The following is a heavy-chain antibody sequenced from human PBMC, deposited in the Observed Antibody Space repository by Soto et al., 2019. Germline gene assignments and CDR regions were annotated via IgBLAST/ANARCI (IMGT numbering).Heavy chain of an antibody. Sequence: ASVKVSCKASGYTFTRYYMHWVRQAPGQGLEWMGIINPSGGSTSYAQKFQGRVTMTRDTSTSTVYMELSSLRSEDTAVYYCARGPPESYDSSGYYYGGYWGQGTLVTVSS. V-gene: IGHV1-46*03. CDR3: ARGPPESYDSSGYYYGGY. J-gene: IGHJ4*02. CDR1: GYTFTRYY. CDR2: INPSGGST. D-gene: IGHD3-22*01.